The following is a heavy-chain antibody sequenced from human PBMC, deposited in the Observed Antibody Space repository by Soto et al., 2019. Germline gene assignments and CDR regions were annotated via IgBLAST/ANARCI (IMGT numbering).Heavy chain of an antibody. CDR2: INHSGST. V-gene: IGHV4-34*01. J-gene: IGHJ5*02. Sequence: QVQLQQWGAGLWKPSETLSLTCAVYGGSFSGYYWSWIRQPPGKGLEWIGEINHSGSTNYNPSLKSRVTISVDTSKNQFSLKLSSVTAADTAVYYCARGTGEMNNWFDPWGQGTLVTVSS. CDR3: ARGTGEMNNWFDP. CDR1: GGSFSGYY.